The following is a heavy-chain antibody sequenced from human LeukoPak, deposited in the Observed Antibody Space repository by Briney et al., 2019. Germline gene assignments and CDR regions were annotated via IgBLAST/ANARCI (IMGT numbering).Heavy chain of an antibody. D-gene: IGHD3-22*01. V-gene: IGHV3-7*01. CDR1: GFTFSDYN. J-gene: IGHJ4*02. Sequence: GGSLRLSCAASGFTFSDYNMRWIRQAPGKGLEWVANIRQDGSQKNYVDSVKGRFTISRDNAKNSLYLQMNSLRAEDTAVYYCARDLYRIVAVPHYFDYWGQGTLVTVSS. CDR3: ARDLYRIVAVPHYFDY. CDR2: IRQDGSQK.